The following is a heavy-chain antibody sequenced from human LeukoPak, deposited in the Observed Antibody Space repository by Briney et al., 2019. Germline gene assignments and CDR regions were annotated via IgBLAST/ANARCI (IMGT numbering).Heavy chain of an antibody. V-gene: IGHV1-2*02. CDR3: TRDRLSKRFDP. Sequence: GVSVKVSCEASGLTFTGVNYIHWVRQAPGQGPEWMGWINTNSGVTDYARKFQGRVTMTRDTSISTAYMELYRLTSDDTAMYYCTRDRLSKRFDPWGQGTLVTVSS. CDR2: INTNSGVT. D-gene: IGHD5-12*01. J-gene: IGHJ5*02. CDR1: GLTFTGVNY.